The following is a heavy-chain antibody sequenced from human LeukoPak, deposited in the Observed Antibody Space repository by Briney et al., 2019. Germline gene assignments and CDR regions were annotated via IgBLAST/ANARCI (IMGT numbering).Heavy chain of an antibody. Sequence: GSLRLSCAASGFTFSSYSMNWVRQAPGKGLEWASSISSSSSYIYYADSVKGRFTISRDNAKNSLYLQMNSLRAEDTAVYYCARVRMVRGADAFDIWGQGTMVTVSS. CDR3: ARVRMVRGADAFDI. CDR2: ISSSSSYI. D-gene: IGHD3-10*01. J-gene: IGHJ3*02. V-gene: IGHV3-21*01. CDR1: GFTFSSYS.